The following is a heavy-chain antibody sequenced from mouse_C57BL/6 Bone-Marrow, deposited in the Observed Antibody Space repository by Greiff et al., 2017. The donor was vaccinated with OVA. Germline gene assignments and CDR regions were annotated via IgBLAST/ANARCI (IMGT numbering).Heavy chain of an antibody. V-gene: IGHV1-81*01. Sequence: VKLVESGAELARPGASVKLSCTASGYTFTSYGISWVKQRTGQGLEWIGEIYPRSGNTYYNAKFKGKATLTADKSSSTAYMELRSLTSEDSAVCFCEVRAWFAYWGQGTLVTVSA. CDR1: GYTFTSYG. CDR2: IYPRSGNT. J-gene: IGHJ3*01. D-gene: IGHD1-1*01. CDR3: EVRAWFAY.